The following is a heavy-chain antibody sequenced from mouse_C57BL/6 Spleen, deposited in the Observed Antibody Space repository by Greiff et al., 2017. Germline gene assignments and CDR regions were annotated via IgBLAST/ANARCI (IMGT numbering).Heavy chain of an antibody. J-gene: IGHJ3*01. D-gene: IGHD1-1*01. CDR1: GFNIKDYY. CDR2: IDPEDGDT. V-gene: IGHV14-1*01. Sequence: VHVKQSGAELVRPGASVKLSCTASGFNIKDYYMHWVKQRPEQGLEWIGRIDPEDGDTEYAPKFQGKATMTADTSSNTAYLQLSSLTSEDTAVYYCTRGVVPFAYWGQGTLVTVSA. CDR3: TRGVVPFAY.